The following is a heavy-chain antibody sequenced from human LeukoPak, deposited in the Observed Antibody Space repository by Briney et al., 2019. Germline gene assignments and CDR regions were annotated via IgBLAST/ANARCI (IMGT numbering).Heavy chain of an antibody. CDR2: INHSGST. CDR1: GGSFSGYY. CDR3: ARGQSIIVVYHHYVDV. Sequence: SETLSLTCAVYGGSFSGYYWNWIRQPPGKGLEWIGEINHSGSTNYNPSLKSRVTISVDTSKNQFSLKLSSVTAADPAVYYCARGQSIIVVYHHYVDVWPKENTVSVS. V-gene: IGHV4-34*01. J-gene: IGHJ6*03. D-gene: IGHD6-6*01.